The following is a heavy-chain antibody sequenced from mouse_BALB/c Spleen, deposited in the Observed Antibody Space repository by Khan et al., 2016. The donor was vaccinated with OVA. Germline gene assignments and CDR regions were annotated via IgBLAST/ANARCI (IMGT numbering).Heavy chain of an antibody. Sequence: QVQLKQSGPGLVQPSPSLTISCTASGFSLTSYGVHWVRQSPGKGLEWLGVIWSGGITDYSADFIFRLNINKNKSKSQVIVKMNSLQANNTAIYYCSGNYECDGGLAYWGQGTLVTVSA. CDR3: SGNYECDGGLAY. CDR2: IWSGGIT. V-gene: IGHV2-2*02. CDR1: GFSLTSYG. D-gene: IGHD2-4*01. J-gene: IGHJ3*01.